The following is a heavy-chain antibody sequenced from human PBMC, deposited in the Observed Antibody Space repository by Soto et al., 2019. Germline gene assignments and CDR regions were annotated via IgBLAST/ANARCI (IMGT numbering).Heavy chain of an antibody. CDR1: GGSISSGGYS. CDR3: AHRADYYDSSGYRDY. D-gene: IGHD3-22*01. V-gene: IGHV2-5*08. J-gene: IGHJ4*02. Sequence: TLSLTCAVSGGSISSGGYSWSWIRQPPGKALEWLALIYWDDDKRYSPSLKSRLTITKDTSKNQVVLTMTNMDPVDTATYYCAHRADYYDSSGYRDYWGQGTLVTVSS. CDR2: IYWDDDK.